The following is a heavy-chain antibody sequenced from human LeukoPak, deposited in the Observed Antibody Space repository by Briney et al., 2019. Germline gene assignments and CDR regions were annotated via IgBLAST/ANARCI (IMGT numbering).Heavy chain of an antibody. J-gene: IGHJ4*02. CDR1: GDSISSTSYY. V-gene: IGHV4-39*01. CDR2: IYYRGTT. CDR3: ARQGTVITPFDY. D-gene: IGHD4-17*01. Sequence: SETLSITCTVSGDSISSTSYYWGWIRQPPGKGLEWIGSIYYRGTTYYNPSVKSRVAISVDTPKNQFSLKLGSVTAADTAVYYCARQGTVITPFDYWGQGTLVAVSS.